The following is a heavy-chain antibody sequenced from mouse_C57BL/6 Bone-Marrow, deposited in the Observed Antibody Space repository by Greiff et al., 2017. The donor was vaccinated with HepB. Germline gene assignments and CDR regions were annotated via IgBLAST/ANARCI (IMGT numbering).Heavy chain of an antibody. CDR1: GYTFTDYY. Sequence: VQLQQSGPVLVKPGASVKMSCKASGYTFTDYYMNWVKQSHGKSLEWIGVINPYNGGTSYNQKFKGKATLTVDKSSSTAYMELNSLTSEDSAVYYCARLRRTWFAYWGQGTLVTVSA. D-gene: IGHD2-12*01. CDR3: ARLRRTWFAY. CDR2: INPYNGGT. J-gene: IGHJ3*01. V-gene: IGHV1-19*01.